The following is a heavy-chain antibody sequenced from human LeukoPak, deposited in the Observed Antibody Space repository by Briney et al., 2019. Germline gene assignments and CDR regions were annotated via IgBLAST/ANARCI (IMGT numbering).Heavy chain of an antibody. Sequence: GGSLRLSCAASGFTFSNYWMSWVRQGPGKGLEWVANIKQDGSEKYYVDSVKGRFSISRDDTKNSLYLQLNSLRAEDTAVYYCAREGLRFLEWSSYYFDYWGLGTLVTVSS. CDR3: AREGLRFLEWSSYYFDY. CDR1: GFTFSNYW. D-gene: IGHD3-3*01. J-gene: IGHJ4*02. V-gene: IGHV3-7*01. CDR2: IKQDGSEK.